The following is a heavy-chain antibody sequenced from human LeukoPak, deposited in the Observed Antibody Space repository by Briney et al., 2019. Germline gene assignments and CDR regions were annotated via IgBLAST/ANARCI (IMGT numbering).Heavy chain of an antibody. CDR3: ARASRSGYDS. D-gene: IGHD3-22*01. CDR2: ISSSSSYI. CDR1: GFTLSRHS. Sequence: GGSLRLSCAASGFTLSRHSMNWVRQAPGKGLEWLSSISSSSSYIHYADSVKGRFTMSRDNAKNSLYLQMNSLRDEDAAVYYCARASRSGYDSWGQGTLVTVSS. J-gene: IGHJ4*02. V-gene: IGHV3-21*01.